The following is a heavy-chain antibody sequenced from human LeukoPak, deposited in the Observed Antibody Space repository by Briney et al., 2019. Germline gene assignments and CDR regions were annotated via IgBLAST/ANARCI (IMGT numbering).Heavy chain of an antibody. V-gene: IGHV1-8*01. J-gene: IGHJ5*02. Sequence: GASVKVSCKASGYTFTSYDINWVRQATGQGLEWMGWMNPNSGNTGYAQKFQGRVTMTRNTSISTAYMELSSLRSEDTAVYYCARGGYYFWSGYSNHNWFDPWGQGTLVTFSS. D-gene: IGHD3-3*01. CDR2: MNPNSGNT. CDR3: ARGGYYFWSGYSNHNWFDP. CDR1: GYTFTSYD.